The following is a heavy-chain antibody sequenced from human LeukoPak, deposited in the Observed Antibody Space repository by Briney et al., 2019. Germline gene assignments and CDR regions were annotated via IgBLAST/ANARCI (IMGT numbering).Heavy chain of an antibody. CDR3: ARSRRDHSGWRIDFDC. V-gene: IGHV3-48*03. Sequence: QPGGSLRLSCAASGFTFSSYEMKWVRQAPGKVLEWVSYISSSGSTIYYADSVKGRFTISRDNAKNSLYLQMNSLRAEDTAVYYCARSRRDHSGWRIDFDCWGQGTLVTVSS. D-gene: IGHD6-19*01. CDR1: GFTFSSYE. J-gene: IGHJ4*02. CDR2: ISSSGSTI.